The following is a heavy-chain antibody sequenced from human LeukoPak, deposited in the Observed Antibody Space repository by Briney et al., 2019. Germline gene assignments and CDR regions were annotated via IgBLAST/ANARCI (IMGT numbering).Heavy chain of an antibody. J-gene: IGHJ6*02. CDR1: GFTFSSFG. CDR2: IWYDGSNK. Sequence: HPGGSLRLSCAAFGFTFSSFGMHWVRQAPGKGLEWVAVIWYDGSNKYYADSVKGRFTISRDNSQNTLYLQGNNLRAEDTAVYCCARGRWDTGGLHGLDVWGQGTTVTVSS. D-gene: IGHD2-8*02. CDR3: ARGRWDTGGLHGLDV. V-gene: IGHV3-33*01.